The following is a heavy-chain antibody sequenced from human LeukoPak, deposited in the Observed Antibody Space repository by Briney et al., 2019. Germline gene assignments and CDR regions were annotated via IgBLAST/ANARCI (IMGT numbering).Heavy chain of an antibody. CDR3: ARDREGDGYNSFDY. D-gene: IGHD5-24*01. V-gene: IGHV1-69*04. CDR2: IIPIFGIA. J-gene: IGHJ4*02. CDR1: GGTFSSYA. Sequence: SVKVSCKASGGTFSSYAIRWVRQAPRQGLECMGRIIPIFGIANYAQKYQGRVTITADKSTSTAYMELSSLRSEGTAEYYCARDREGDGYNSFDYWGQGTLVTVSS.